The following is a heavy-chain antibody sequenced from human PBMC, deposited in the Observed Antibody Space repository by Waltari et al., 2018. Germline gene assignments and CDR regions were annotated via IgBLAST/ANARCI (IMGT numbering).Heavy chain of an antibody. J-gene: IGHJ3*02. CDR1: GGSFSGYY. V-gene: IGHV4-34*01. D-gene: IGHD6-19*01. Sequence: QVQLQQWGAGLLKPSETLSLTCAVYGGSFSGYYWSWIRQPPGKGLEWIGEINHSGSTNYNPSLKSRVTISVDTSKNQFSLKLSSVTAADTAVYYCARASYSSGWYGDAFDIWGQGTMVTVSS. CDR2: INHSGST. CDR3: ARASYSSGWYGDAFDI.